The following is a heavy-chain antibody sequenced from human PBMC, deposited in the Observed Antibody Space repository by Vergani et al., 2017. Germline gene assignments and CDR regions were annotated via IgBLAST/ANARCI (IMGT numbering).Heavy chain of an antibody. J-gene: IGHJ1*01. D-gene: IGHD3-10*01. CDR1: GFTFDTCT. CDR3: TTAWGLYYLHGEYFQY. CDR2: ISSGGGDI. Sequence: EVQLLESGGGLVQPGGSRRLSCAGAGFTFDTCTMAYVRQAPGKGLEWVATISSGGGDIFYADSVKGRFTISRDNSKHTLFLQMNSLKDEDTAVYYCTTAWGLYYLHGEYFQYWGRGTLVSVSS. V-gene: IGHV3-23*01.